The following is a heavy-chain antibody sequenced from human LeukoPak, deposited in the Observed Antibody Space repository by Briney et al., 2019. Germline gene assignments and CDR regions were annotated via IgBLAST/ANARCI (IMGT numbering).Heavy chain of an antibody. CDR1: GGSISSRSYY. V-gene: IGHV4-39*01. D-gene: IGHD6-13*01. CDR3: AWSGYSSSWHHPDAFDI. CDR2: IYYSGST. J-gene: IGHJ3*02. Sequence: SETLPLTCTVSGGSISSRSYYRGWIRQPPGKGLEWIGSIYYSGSTYYNPSLKSRVTISVDTSKNQFSLKLSSVTAADTAVYYCAWSGYSSSWHHPDAFDIWGQGTMVTVSS.